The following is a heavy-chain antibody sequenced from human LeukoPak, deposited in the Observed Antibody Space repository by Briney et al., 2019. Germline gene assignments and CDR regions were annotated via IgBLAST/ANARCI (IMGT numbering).Heavy chain of an antibody. CDR2: IYYSGST. J-gene: IGHJ4*02. Sequence: PSQTLSLTCTVSGGSISRGDYYWGWIRQPPGKGLEWIGYIYYSGSTYYNPSLKSRVTISVDTSKNPFSMKLSSVTAADTAVYYCDRHYEHFDYWGQGTLVTVSS. D-gene: IGHD4-17*01. CDR1: GGSISRGDYY. CDR3: DRHYEHFDY. V-gene: IGHV4-30-4*08.